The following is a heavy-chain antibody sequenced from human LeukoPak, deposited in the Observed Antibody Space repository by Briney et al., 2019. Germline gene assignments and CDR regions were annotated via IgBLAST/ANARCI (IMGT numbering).Heavy chain of an antibody. CDR1: GGTFSSYA. D-gene: IGHD6-13*01. J-gene: IGHJ6*02. V-gene: IGHV1-69*04. Sequence: SVKVSCKASGGTFSSYAISWVRQAPGQGLEWMGRIIPILGIANYAQEFQGRVTITADKSTSTAYMELSSLRSEDTAVYYCARDSVAAVIHYYYYGMGVWGQGTTVTVSS. CDR2: IIPILGIA. CDR3: ARDSVAAVIHYYYYGMGV.